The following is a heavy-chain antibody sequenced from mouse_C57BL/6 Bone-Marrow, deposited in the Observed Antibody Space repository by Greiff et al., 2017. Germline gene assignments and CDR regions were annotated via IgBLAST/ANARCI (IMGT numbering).Heavy chain of an antibody. V-gene: IGHV1-72*01. CDR2: IDPTSGGT. CDR1: GYTFTSYW. CDR3: ARGAYGSSYPYYFDY. Sequence: VQLQQPGAELVKPGASVKLSCKASGYTFTSYWMHWVKQRPGRGLEWIGRIDPTSGGTKYNEKFKSKATLTVDKPASTASMQLSSLTSEDSAVYYCARGAYGSSYPYYFDYWGQGTTLTVSS. J-gene: IGHJ2*01. D-gene: IGHD1-1*01.